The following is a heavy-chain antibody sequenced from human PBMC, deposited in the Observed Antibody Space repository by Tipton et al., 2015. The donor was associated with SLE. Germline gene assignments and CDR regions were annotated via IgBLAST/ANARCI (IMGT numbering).Heavy chain of an antibody. CDR3: ARDRAVIYGSGTSTSPGWFDP. J-gene: IGHJ5*02. D-gene: IGHD3-10*01. V-gene: IGHV1-2*06. CDR1: KYTFTGYY. CDR2: INPNSGGT. Sequence: QLVQSGPEVKKPGASVKVSCKASKYTFTGYYMHWVRQAPGQGLEWMGRINPNSGGTNYAQKFQGRVTMTRDTSISTAYMELSSLTHDDTAVYYCARDRAVIYGSGTSTSPGWFDPWGQGTLVTVSS.